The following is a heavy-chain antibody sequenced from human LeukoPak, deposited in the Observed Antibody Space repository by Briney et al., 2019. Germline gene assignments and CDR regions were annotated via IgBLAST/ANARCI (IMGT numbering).Heavy chain of an antibody. V-gene: IGHV3-23*01. J-gene: IGHJ4*02. Sequence: GGSLRLSWAASGFTFSSYAMNWVRQAPGKGLEWVSAISGSDDNTYYADSVKGRFTISRDNSKNTLYLQMNSLRAEDTAVYYCAKVRPYCSSTRCYARSGLFDYWGKGTLVTVSS. CDR1: GFTFSSYA. CDR2: ISGSDDNT. D-gene: IGHD2-2*01. CDR3: AKVRPYCSSTRCYARSGLFDY.